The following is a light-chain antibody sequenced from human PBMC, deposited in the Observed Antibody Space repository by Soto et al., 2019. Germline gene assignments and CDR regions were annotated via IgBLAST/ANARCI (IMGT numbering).Light chain of an antibody. Sequence: EIVLTQSPGTLSLSPGESATLSCRASQSVTSSYLAWYRQKPGQAPRLLIHGASTRASGIPDRFSGGGSGTDFTLTISRLEPEDSAVYFCQHYDRSPMYTFGQGTNLEIK. CDR3: QHYDRSPMYT. J-gene: IGKJ2*01. V-gene: IGKV3-20*01. CDR2: GAS. CDR1: QSVTSSY.